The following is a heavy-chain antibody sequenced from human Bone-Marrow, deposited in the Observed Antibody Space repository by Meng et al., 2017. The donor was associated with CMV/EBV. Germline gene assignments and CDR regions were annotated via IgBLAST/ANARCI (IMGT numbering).Heavy chain of an antibody. D-gene: IGHD3-16*01. CDR3: AADFIRLRYYYYGMDV. J-gene: IGHJ6*02. CDR2: IVVGSGNT. V-gene: IGHV1-58*01. Sequence: SVKVSCKASGFTFTSSAVQWVRQARGQRLEWIGWIVVGSGNTNYAQKFQERVTTTRDMSTSTAYMELSSLRSEDTAVYYCAADFIRLRYYYYGMDVWGQGNTVNVAS. CDR1: GFTFTSSA.